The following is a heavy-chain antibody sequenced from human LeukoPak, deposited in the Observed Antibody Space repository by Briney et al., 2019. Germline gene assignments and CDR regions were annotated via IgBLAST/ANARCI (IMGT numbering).Heavy chain of an antibody. D-gene: IGHD3-9*01. CDR3: ARDSSEFRSLIFH. V-gene: IGHV1-69*13. CDR2: ITPMFGTA. Sequence: SVKVSCKASGYTFTSYAINWVRQAPGQGLEWMGGITPMFGTAKYAQKFQGRVTITADESTSTAYMELSSLRSEDTAVYYCARDSSEFRSLIFHWGQGTLVTVSS. J-gene: IGHJ1*01. CDR1: GYTFTSYA.